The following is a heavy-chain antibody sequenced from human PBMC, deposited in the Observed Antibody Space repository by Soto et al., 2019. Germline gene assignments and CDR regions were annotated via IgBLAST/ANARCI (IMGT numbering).Heavy chain of an antibody. CDR2: IYYSGST. D-gene: IGHD1-26*01. V-gene: IGHV4-30-4*01. CDR1: GGSISSGDYY. J-gene: IGHJ4*02. CDR3: ARDIVGATVFDY. Sequence: PSETLSLTCTVSGGSISSGDYYWSWIRQPPGKGLEWIGYIYYSGSTYYNPSLKSRVTISVDTSKNQLSLKLSSVTAADTAVYYCARDIVGATVFDYWGQGTLVTVSS.